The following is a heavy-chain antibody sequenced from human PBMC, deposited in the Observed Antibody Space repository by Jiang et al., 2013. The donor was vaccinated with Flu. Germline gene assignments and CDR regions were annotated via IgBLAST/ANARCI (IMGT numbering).Heavy chain of an antibody. J-gene: IGHJ4*02. CDR2: LLQWST. CDR3: ARERVERGYSYGPIDY. CDR1: GGSISSGVFL. D-gene: IGHD5-18*01. V-gene: IGHV4-30-4*08. Sequence: KPPQTLSLTCTVSGGSISSGVFLLELDPPAPREGPGVDWVHLLQWSTYYNPSLKSRVTISVDTSKNQFSLKLSSVTAADTAVYYCARERVERGYSYGPIDYWGQGTLVTVSS.